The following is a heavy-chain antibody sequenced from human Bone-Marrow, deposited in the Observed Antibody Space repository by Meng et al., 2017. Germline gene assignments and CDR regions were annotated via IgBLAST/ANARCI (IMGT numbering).Heavy chain of an antibody. J-gene: IGHJ4*02. CDR2: INPNSGGT. CDR3: ARDLGGDD. Sequence: QGTRVESGAGVKKLGSSVKVSCKASGGTFSSYAISWVRQAPGQGLEWMGRINPNSGGTNYAQKFQGRVTMTTDTSTSTAYMELRSLRSDDTAVYYCARDLGGDDWGQGTLVTVSS. CDR1: GGTFSSYA. V-gene: IGHV1-2*06. D-gene: IGHD3-10*01.